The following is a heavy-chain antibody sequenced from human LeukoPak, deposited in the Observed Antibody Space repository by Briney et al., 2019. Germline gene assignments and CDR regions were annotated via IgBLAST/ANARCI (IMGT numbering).Heavy chain of an antibody. CDR1: GLTFKNFA. D-gene: IGHD3-10*01. CDR3: VKNYDSGRGVPYALDV. J-gene: IGHJ6*02. V-gene: IGHV3-23*01. Sequence: GGSLRHSCAASGLTFKNFAMSWVRQAPGKGLEWLAVSSGDEDSIHYADSVRGHFVISTDNSENTSYLHMHSLRAEDTAVYYCVKNYDSGRGVPYALDVWGQGTTVTVSS. CDR2: SSGDEDSI.